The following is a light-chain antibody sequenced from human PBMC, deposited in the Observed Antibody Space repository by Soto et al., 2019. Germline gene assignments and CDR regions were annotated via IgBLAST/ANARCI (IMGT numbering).Light chain of an antibody. CDR3: SSHSATSPYV. CDR2: EVS. CDR1: SNDVGGYNY. Sequence: LTQPASVSGSPGQSITISCTGTSNDVGGYNYVSWYQQQPGKAPKLIIYEVSHRPSGISNRFSGSKSGNTASLTISGLHVEDEADYYCSSHSATSPYVFGTGTKVTVL. V-gene: IGLV2-14*01. J-gene: IGLJ1*01.